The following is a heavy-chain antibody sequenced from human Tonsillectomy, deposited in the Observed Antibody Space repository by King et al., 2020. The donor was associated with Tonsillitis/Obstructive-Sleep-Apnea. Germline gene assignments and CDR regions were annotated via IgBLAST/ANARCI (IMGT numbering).Heavy chain of an antibody. Sequence: QLVXSGAEVKKPGESLRISCKGSGYIFTSYWIDWVRQMPGKGLEWMGTIDPSDSYTNYSPSFQGHVTISADKSISTAYLQWSSLKASDTAIYYCARRYFDGHYYYYMDVWGKGTTLTVSS. J-gene: IGHJ6*03. CDR1: GYIFTSYW. CDR2: IDPSDSYT. D-gene: IGHD3-9*01. V-gene: IGHV5-10-1*01. CDR3: ARRYFDGHYYYYMDV.